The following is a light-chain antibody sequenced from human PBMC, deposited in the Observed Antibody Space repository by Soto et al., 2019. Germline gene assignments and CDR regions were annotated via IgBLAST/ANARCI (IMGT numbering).Light chain of an antibody. V-gene: IGKV3-20*01. CDR3: QQYTGPPTT. J-gene: IGKJ5*01. Sequence: IVMTQSPDTLSVSPGDIVTLSCRASQSVSSYLAWYQQKPGQAPRLVIYGASNRATGIPDRFSVIVSGTDFTINISRLEPEDGAVYDGQQYTGPPTTFGQGTRLEIK. CDR2: GAS. CDR1: QSVSSY.